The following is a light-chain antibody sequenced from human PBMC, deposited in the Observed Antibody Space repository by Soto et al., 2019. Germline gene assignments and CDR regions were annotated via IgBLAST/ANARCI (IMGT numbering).Light chain of an antibody. CDR3: QQYYSYMWT. CDR1: QNVNMW. Sequence: GDRVTVTCRASQNVNMWLAWYQQKPGKAPNLLIYKASNLERGVPSRFSGSGSGTEFTLTISSLQPDDVATYYCQQYYSYMWTFGQGTKVDIK. V-gene: IGKV1-5*03. J-gene: IGKJ1*01. CDR2: KAS.